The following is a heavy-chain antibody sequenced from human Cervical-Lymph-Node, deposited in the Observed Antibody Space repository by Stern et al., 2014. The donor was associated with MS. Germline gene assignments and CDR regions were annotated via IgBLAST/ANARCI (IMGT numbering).Heavy chain of an antibody. CDR2: IHSSRST. J-gene: IGHJ4*02. CDR1: GDSIRSYY. CDR3: ARGAETATPWDF. Sequence: QLQLQESGPGLVKPSETLSLTCTVSGDSIRSYYWSWIRQPPGKGLEWIGYIHSSRSTNYKSSLKSRVTISVDTSKNQFSLYLNSVTAADTAVYYCARGAETATPWDFWGQGTLVTVSS. D-gene: IGHD5-24*01. V-gene: IGHV4-59*01.